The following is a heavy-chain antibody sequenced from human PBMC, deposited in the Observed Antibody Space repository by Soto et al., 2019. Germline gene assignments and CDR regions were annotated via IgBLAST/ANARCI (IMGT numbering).Heavy chain of an antibody. CDR1: GVSISSDGNY. D-gene: IGHD3-10*01. CDR3: ARARMVRGIIYYYGMDV. J-gene: IGHJ6*02. CDR2: IYYSGST. Sequence: PSETLSLTCTVSGVSISSDGNYWSWIRQHPGKGLEWIGYIYYSGSTYYNPSLKSRVTISVDTSKNQFSLKLNSVTAADTAVYYCARARMVRGIIYYYGMDVWGQGTTVTVSS. V-gene: IGHV4-31*03.